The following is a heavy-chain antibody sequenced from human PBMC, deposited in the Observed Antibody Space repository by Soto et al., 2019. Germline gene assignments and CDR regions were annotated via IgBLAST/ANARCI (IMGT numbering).Heavy chain of an antibody. CDR2: IGTAGDP. J-gene: IGHJ6*02. V-gene: IGHV3-13*05. D-gene: IGHD7-27*01. Sequence: GGSLRLSCAASGFRFSNYDMQWVRQATGKGLEWVSGIGTAGDPYYPDSVQGRFTISRENAKNSLYLHMNSLRAGDTAIYYCARGLLGPGDYYYGMDVWGQGTTVTVSS. CDR1: GFRFSNYD. CDR3: ARGLLGPGDYYYGMDV.